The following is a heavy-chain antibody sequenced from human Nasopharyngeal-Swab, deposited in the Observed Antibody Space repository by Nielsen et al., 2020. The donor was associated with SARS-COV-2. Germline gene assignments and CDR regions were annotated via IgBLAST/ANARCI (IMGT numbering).Heavy chain of an antibody. V-gene: IGHV4-34*01. D-gene: IGHD3-10*01. CDR3: VRGRRVVRGVIITNYYYYYYMDV. CDR2: INHSGST. Sequence: VRQMPGKGLEWIGEINHSGSTNYNPSLKSRVTISVDTSKNQFSLKLSSVTAADTAVYYCVRGRRVVRGVIITNYYYYYYMDVWGKGTTVTVSS. J-gene: IGHJ6*03.